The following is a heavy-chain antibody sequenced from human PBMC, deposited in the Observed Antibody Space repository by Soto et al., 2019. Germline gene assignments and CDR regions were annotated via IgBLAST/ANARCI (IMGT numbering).Heavy chain of an antibody. CDR3: ARQVTIFGVVIKKWFDP. V-gene: IGHV4-59*01. D-gene: IGHD3-3*01. CDR2: IYYSGST. CDR1: GCSFSTYY. J-gene: IGHJ5*02. Sequence: SETLSLTCTVSGCSFSTYYWSWIRQPPGKGLEWIGYIYYSGSTNYNPSLQSRVTISVDTSKNQFSLKLSSVTAADTAVYYCARQVTIFGVVIKKWFDPWGQGTLVTVSS.